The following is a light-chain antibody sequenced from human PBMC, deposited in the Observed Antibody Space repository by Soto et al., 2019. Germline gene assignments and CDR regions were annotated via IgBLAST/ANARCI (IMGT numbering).Light chain of an antibody. V-gene: IGKV1-9*01. CDR1: QGIGSY. CDR2: SAS. CDR3: QQVESYPST. Sequence: DIQLTQSPSSLSASVGDRVTVTCRASQGIGSYVAWYQQKPGEGPKLLIYSASTLHSGVPSRFSGSGSGTEFTLTITSLQPEDFATYYCQQVESYPSTFGGGTKVEMK. J-gene: IGKJ4*01.